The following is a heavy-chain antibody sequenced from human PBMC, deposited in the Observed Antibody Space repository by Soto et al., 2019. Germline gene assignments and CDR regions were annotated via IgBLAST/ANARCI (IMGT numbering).Heavy chain of an antibody. D-gene: IGHD2-2*01. CDR2: IYYSGST. CDR3: ARDPYCSSTSCYGGWFDP. CDR1: GGSISSYY. V-gene: IGHV4-59*01. Sequence: QVQLQESGPGLVKPSETLSLTCTVSGGSISSYYWSWIRQPPGKGLEWIGYIYYSGSTNYNPSLKSRVTISVDTSKNQFSLKRSAVTAADTAVYYCARDPYCSSTSCYGGWFDPWGQGTLVTVSS. J-gene: IGHJ5*02.